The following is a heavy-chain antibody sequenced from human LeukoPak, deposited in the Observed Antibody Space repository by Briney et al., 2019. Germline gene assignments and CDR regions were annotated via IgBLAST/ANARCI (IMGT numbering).Heavy chain of an antibody. J-gene: IGHJ3*02. CDR2: IYHSGST. CDR3: ASAVAAAGDAFDI. V-gene: IGHV4-4*02. Sequence: SGTLSLTCAVSGGSISSSNWWSWVRQPPGKGLEWIGEIYHSGSTNYNPSLKGRVTISVDKSKNQFSLKLSSVTAADTAVYYCASAVAAAGDAFDIWGQGTMVTVSS. CDR1: GGSISSSNW. D-gene: IGHD6-13*01.